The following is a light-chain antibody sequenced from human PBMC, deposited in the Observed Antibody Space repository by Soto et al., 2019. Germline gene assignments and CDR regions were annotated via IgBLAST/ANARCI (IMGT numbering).Light chain of an antibody. J-gene: IGLJ3*02. CDR1: SSDVGTYNY. CDR3: SSDTTSNTQV. V-gene: IGLV2-14*01. Sequence: QSALTQPASVSGSPGQSITISCTGTSSDVGTYNYVSWYQHRPGKAPKLMIYDVSYRPSGVSNRFSGSKSANTASLTISGRQAEDEADYYCSSDTTSNTQVFGGGTKLTVL. CDR2: DVS.